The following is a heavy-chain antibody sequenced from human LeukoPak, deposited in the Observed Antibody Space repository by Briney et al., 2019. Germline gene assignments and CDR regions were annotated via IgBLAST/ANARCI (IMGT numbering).Heavy chain of an antibody. CDR3: AKRGGGSYFDY. D-gene: IGHD2-21*01. CDR1: GFTFSSYA. J-gene: IGHJ4*02. Sequence: RAGGSLRLSCAASGFTFSSYAMSWVRQAPGKGLEWVSGITGSGGSTYYAESVKGRFTISRDNSKNTLYLQMNSLRAEDTAVYYCAKRGGGSYFDYWGQGTLVAVSS. V-gene: IGHV3-23*01. CDR2: ITGSGGST.